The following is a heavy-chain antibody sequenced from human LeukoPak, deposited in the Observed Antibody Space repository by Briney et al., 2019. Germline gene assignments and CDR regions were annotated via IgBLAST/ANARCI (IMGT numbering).Heavy chain of an antibody. J-gene: IGHJ4*02. D-gene: IGHD2-15*01. Sequence: PGGSLRLSCAASGFTFSSYGMHWVRQAPGKGLEWVAVISYDGSNKYYADSVKGRFTISRDNSKNTLYLQMNSLRAEDTAVYYCAKKSPMGCSGGSCSHFDYWGQGTLVTVSS. V-gene: IGHV3-30*18. CDR2: ISYDGSNK. CDR1: GFTFSSYG. CDR3: AKKSPMGCSGGSCSHFDY.